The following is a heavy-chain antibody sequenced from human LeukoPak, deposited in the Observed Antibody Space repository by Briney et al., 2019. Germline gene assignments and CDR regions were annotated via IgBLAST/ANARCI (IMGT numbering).Heavy chain of an antibody. Sequence: PSQTLSLTCTVSGGSISSGGYYWSWIRQPPGKGLEWIGYIYHSGSTYYNPSLKSRVTISVDRSKNQFSLKLSSVTAADTAVYYCARVSHCSSTSCYARWFDYWGQGTLVTVSS. V-gene: IGHV4-30-2*01. CDR2: IYHSGST. CDR1: GGSISSGGYY. CDR3: ARVSHCSSTSCYARWFDY. J-gene: IGHJ4*02. D-gene: IGHD2-2*01.